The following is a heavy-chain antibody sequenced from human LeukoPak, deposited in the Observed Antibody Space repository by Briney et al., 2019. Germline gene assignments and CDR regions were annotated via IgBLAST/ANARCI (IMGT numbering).Heavy chain of an antibody. Sequence: GGSLRLSCAASGFTFSSYNMNWVRQAPGKGLEWVSSISSSRSYIYYADSVKGRFTISRDNAKNSLYLQMNSLRAEDTAVYYCARGPISVAAAGSDYWGQGTLVTVSS. V-gene: IGHV3-21*01. D-gene: IGHD6-13*01. J-gene: IGHJ4*02. CDR1: GFTFSSYN. CDR2: ISSSRSYI. CDR3: ARGPISVAAAGSDY.